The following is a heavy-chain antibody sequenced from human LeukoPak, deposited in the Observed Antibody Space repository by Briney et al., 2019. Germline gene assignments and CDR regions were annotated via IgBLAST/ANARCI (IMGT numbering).Heavy chain of an antibody. J-gene: IGHJ4*02. CDR2: ISARNGDT. CDR1: DYTFNTYG. V-gene: IGHV1-18*01. D-gene: IGHD4-23*01. CDR3: ARGEETTVITPFIY. Sequence: ASVKVSCTTSDYTFNTYGINWVRQAPGKGLEWMGWISARNGDTVYAQKFQGRLTLTTDTSTSTAYMELRSLSSDDTAIYYCARGEETTVITPFIYWGQGTLVTASS.